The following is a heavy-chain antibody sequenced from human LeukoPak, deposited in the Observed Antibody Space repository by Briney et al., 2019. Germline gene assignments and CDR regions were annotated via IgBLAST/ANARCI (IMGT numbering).Heavy chain of an antibody. CDR1: GYSFTSYW. D-gene: IGHD5-18*01. CDR2: IYPGDSDT. Sequence: KDGESLKISCKGSGYSFTSYWIGWVRQMPGKGLEWMGIIYPGDSDTRYSPSFQGQVTISADKSISTAYLQWSSLKASDTAMYYCARLYSYGETSDAFDIWGQGTMVTISS. J-gene: IGHJ3*02. V-gene: IGHV5-51*01. CDR3: ARLYSYGETSDAFDI.